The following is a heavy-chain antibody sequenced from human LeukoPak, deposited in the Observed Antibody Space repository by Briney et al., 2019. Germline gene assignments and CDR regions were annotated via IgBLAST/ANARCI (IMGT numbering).Heavy chain of an antibody. Sequence: PGGSLRLSCAASGFTFSNYGMHWVRQAPGKGLEWVTFKRNDGSYKYYTDSVKGRFTISRDDSKNTLYLQMSSLRVEDTAVYYCAKDGRGDYGDYRGSPHCDHWGQGTLVTVSS. CDR3: AKDGRGDYGDYRGSPHCDH. D-gene: IGHD4-17*01. V-gene: IGHV3-30*02. CDR2: KRNDGSYK. CDR1: GFTFSNYG. J-gene: IGHJ5*02.